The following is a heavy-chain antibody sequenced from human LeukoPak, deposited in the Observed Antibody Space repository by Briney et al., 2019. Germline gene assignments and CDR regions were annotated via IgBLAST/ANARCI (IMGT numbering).Heavy chain of an antibody. Sequence: TGGSLRLSCAASGFTFSDYYMSWIRQAPGKGLEWASYISGSSSYTDYADSVKGRLTISRDNAKNSLFLLINSLRVEDTAVYYCARDSVNGPFVISLDLWGQGALVTVSS. V-gene: IGHV3-11*06. CDR2: ISGSSSYT. D-gene: IGHD2-8*01. J-gene: IGHJ4*02. CDR3: ARDSVNGPFVISLDL. CDR1: GFTFSDYY.